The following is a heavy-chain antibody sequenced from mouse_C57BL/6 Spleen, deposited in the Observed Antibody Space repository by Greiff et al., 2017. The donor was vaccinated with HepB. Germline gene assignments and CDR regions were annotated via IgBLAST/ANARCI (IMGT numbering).Heavy chain of an antibody. Sequence: QVQLKQSGAELVKPGASVKMSCKASGYTFTSYWITWVKQRPGQGLEWIGDIYPGSGSTNYNEKFKSKATLTVDTSSSTAYMQLSSLTSEDSAVYYCARDGATGVAGDYWGQGTTLTVSS. CDR2: IYPGSGST. CDR1: GYTFTSYW. J-gene: IGHJ2*01. D-gene: IGHD1-1*01. V-gene: IGHV1-55*01. CDR3: ARDGATGVAGDY.